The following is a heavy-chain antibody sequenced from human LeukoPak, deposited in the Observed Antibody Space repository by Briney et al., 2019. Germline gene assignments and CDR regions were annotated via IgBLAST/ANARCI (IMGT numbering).Heavy chain of an antibody. CDR3: ARLRSPGDFDY. J-gene: IGHJ4*02. CDR2: IYYSGST. Sequence: PSETLSLTCTVSGGSISSSSYYWGWIRQPPETGLEWIGTIYYSGSTYYNVSLKSRVTISVDTSKNQFSLNLSSVTAADTAVYYCARLRSPGDFDYWGQGTLVTVSS. D-gene: IGHD1-26*01. CDR1: GGSISSSSYY. V-gene: IGHV4-39*07.